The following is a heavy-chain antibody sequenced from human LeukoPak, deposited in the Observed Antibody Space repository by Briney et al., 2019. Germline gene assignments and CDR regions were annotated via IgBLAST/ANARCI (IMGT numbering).Heavy chain of an antibody. Sequence: GGSLRLSCAASGFTFSSYAMSWVRQAPGKGLEWVPAISGSGGSTYYADSVKGRFTISRDNSKNTLYLQMNSLRAEDTAVYYCAKDRGVSSGWYAGDYFDYWGQGTLVTVSS. D-gene: IGHD6-19*01. J-gene: IGHJ4*02. V-gene: IGHV3-23*01. CDR2: ISGSGGST. CDR1: GFTFSSYA. CDR3: AKDRGVSSGWYAGDYFDY.